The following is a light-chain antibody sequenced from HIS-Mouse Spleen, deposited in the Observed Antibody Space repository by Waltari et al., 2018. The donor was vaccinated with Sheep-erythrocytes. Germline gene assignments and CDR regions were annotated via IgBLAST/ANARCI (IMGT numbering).Light chain of an antibody. Sequence: QSALTQPASVSGSPGQSITISFTGPSSDVGSYNLVSWYQQHPGKAPKLMIYEGSKRPSGVSNRFSGSKSGNTASLTISGLQAEDEADYYCCSYAGSSTPWVFGGGTKLTVL. CDR1: SSDVGSYNL. V-gene: IGLV2-23*01. J-gene: IGLJ3*02. CDR3: CSYAGSSTPWV. CDR2: EGS.